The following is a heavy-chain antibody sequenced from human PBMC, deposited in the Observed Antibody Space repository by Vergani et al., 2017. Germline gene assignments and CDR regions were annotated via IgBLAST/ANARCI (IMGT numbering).Heavy chain of an antibody. CDR2: ISGSGGAT. J-gene: IGHJ6*02. V-gene: IGHV3-23*01. Sequence: EVQLLESGGGLVQPGGSLRVSCTASGFTFSTYAMSWARQAPGKGLEWVSLISGSGGATYYADSVKGRFTISRDNSKNTLYLQMNSLRAEDTAVYYCAKDXPQAAGKNYYYYYGMDVWGQGTTVTVSS. D-gene: IGHD6-13*01. CDR1: GFTFSTYA. CDR3: AKDXPQAAGKNYYYYYGMDV.